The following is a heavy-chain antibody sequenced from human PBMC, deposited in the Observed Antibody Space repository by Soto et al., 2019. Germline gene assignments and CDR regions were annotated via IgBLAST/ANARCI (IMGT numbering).Heavy chain of an antibody. Sequence: RGSLRLSCAASGFTSSSFAMHWVRQAQAKGLEWGAFISYDGSNKYYADSVKGRFTISRDNSKNTLYLQMNSLRAEDTAVYYCARRHYYDSSGYVGAFDIWGQGTMVTVSS. V-gene: IGHV3-30-3*01. CDR1: GFTSSSFA. CDR3: ARRHYYDSSGYVGAFDI. J-gene: IGHJ3*02. CDR2: ISYDGSNK. D-gene: IGHD3-22*01.